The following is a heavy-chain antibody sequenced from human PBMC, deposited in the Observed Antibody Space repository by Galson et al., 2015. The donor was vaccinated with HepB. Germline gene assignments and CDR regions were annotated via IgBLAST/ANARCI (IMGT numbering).Heavy chain of an antibody. CDR3: AKGSIPAEIVTVNSHFDF. J-gene: IGHJ4*01. CDR1: GFTFGHYA. CDR2: ISGSGGGT. Sequence: SLRLSCAASGFTFGHYAMTWVRQAPWKGLQWVSTISGSGGGTYYADSVKGRFTISRDNSNSTMFLQMNSLRPEDTALYYCAKGSIPAEIVTVNSHFDFWGHGTLVTVSS. D-gene: IGHD2-2*01. V-gene: IGHV3-23*01.